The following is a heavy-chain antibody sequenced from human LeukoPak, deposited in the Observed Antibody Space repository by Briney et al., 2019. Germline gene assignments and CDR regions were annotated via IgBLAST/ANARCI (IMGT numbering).Heavy chain of an antibody. D-gene: IGHD2-15*01. V-gene: IGHV3-23*01. J-gene: IGHJ4*02. Sequence: GGSLRLSCEASGFTFSSYALSWVRQAPGKGLEWVSAISGYGASTYYADSVKGRFTISRDNSKNTLYLQMNSLRAEDTAIYYCAKEYCSGGNCYSFFDSWGQGTLVTVSS. CDR1: GFTFSSYA. CDR3: AKEYCSGGNCYSFFDS. CDR2: ISGYGAST.